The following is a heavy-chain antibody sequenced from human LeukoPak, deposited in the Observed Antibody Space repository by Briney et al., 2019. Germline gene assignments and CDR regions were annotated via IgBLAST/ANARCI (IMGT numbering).Heavy chain of an antibody. D-gene: IGHD1-26*01. CDR3: ASSRPWELLSAFQM. V-gene: IGHV3-30-3*01. Sequence: GGSLRLSCAASGFSFSTYAMYWVRQAPGKGLECVALISYDGITTYYADSVKGRFTISTDTSKNTLSLQMNSLINEDTAVYYCASSRPWELLSAFQMWGQGTLVTVSS. CDR2: ISYDGITT. CDR1: GFSFSTYA. J-gene: IGHJ3*02.